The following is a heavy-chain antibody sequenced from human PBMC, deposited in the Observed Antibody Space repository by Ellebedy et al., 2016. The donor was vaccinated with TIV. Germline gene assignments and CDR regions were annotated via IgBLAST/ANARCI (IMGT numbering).Heavy chain of an antibody. D-gene: IGHD3-16*01. Sequence: SETLSLTXAVSGDPITGSHWWSWVRQPPGRGLEWIGEIYPGRSANYNPSLKSRVAMSIDESKNGFSLKLSSVTAADTAVYYCARDWGRAAVLWGQGTLVTVSS. J-gene: IGHJ4*02. CDR3: ARDWGRAAVL. CDR1: GDPITGSHW. V-gene: IGHV4-4*02. CDR2: IYPGRSA.